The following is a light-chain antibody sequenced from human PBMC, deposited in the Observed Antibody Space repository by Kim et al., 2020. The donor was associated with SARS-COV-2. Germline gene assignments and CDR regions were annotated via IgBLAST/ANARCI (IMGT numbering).Light chain of an antibody. CDR1: SGESSNI. V-gene: IGLV4-60*03. CDR2: LEGSGSY. CDR3: ETWDSNTRV. J-gene: IGLJ3*02. Sequence: SLKLTCTLSSGESSNIIAWHQQGPGKAPRYLMKLEGSGSYNKGSGVPDRFSGSSSGADRYLTISNRQSEDEADYYCETWDSNTRVFGGGTQLTVL.